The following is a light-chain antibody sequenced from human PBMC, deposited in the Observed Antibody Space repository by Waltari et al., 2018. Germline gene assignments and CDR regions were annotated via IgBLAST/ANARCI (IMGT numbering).Light chain of an antibody. Sequence: QSALTQPASVSGSPGQSITISCTGTSSDVGSYNLVSWYQQHPGKAPKLIIYEVSQRPSGVSNRFSGSKSGTTASLTISGLQAEDEADFYCCSYAGRVSSVLFGWGTKLTVL. V-gene: IGLV2-23*02. J-gene: IGLJ3*02. CDR1: SSDVGSYNL. CDR2: EVS. CDR3: CSYAGRVSSVL.